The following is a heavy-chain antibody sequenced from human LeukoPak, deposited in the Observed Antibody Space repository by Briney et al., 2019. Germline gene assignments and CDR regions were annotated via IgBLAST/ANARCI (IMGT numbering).Heavy chain of an antibody. CDR1: GFTFSSYS. Sequence: GGSLRLSCAASGFTFSSYSMNWVRQAPGKGPEWVSSISSSSSYIYYADSVKGRFTISRDNAKNSLYLQMNSLRAEDTAVYYCARDKGNWEHYWGQGTLVTVSS. J-gene: IGHJ4*02. CDR2: ISSSSSYI. D-gene: IGHD7-27*01. CDR3: ARDKGNWEHY. V-gene: IGHV3-21*01.